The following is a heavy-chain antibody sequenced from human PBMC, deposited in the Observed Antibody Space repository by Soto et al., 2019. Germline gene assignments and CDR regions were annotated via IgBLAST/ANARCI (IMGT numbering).Heavy chain of an antibody. Sequence: SETLSLTGTVSGGSISSGDYYWSWIRQPPGKGLEWIGYIYYSGSTYYNPSLKSRVTISVDTSKNQFSLKLSSVTAADTAVYYCARDTAMVKGIFDYWGQGTLVTVSS. V-gene: IGHV4-30-4*01. CDR1: GGSISSGDYY. D-gene: IGHD5-18*01. J-gene: IGHJ4*02. CDR3: ARDTAMVKGIFDY. CDR2: IYYSGST.